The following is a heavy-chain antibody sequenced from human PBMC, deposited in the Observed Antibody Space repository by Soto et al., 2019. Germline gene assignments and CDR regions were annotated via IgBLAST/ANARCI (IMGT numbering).Heavy chain of an antibody. CDR3: ARAGAAPYYYYGMDV. CDR1: GYTFSTSG. D-gene: IGHD2-15*01. Sequence: ASVKVSCKASGYTFSTSGMSWLRQAPGQGLEWMGWISTYNGDTNDAPKFQDRVTMTSDTSTSTVYMELRSLRSDDTAVYYCARAGAAPYYYYGMDVWGQGTRVTV. V-gene: IGHV1-18*01. J-gene: IGHJ6*02. CDR2: ISTYNGDT.